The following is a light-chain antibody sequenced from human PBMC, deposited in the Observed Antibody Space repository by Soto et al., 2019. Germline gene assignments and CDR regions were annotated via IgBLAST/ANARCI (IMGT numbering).Light chain of an antibody. Sequence: TQSPATLSVSPGESSTLSCRASQSLGGNLAWYQQSPGRAPRRLLFATSTRATGIPARFNGAGSGTDCTLTISSLQSEDFAVYYCLQCADWPPVFGPGTTVDI. CDR1: QSLGGN. V-gene: IGKV3D-15*01. J-gene: IGKJ3*01. CDR2: ATS. CDR3: LQCADWPPV.